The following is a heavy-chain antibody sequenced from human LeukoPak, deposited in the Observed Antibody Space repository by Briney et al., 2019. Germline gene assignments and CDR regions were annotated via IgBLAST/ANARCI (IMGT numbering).Heavy chain of an antibody. CDR1: GYTLTELS. D-gene: IGHD6-13*01. V-gene: IGHV1-24*01. CDR3: ATDFGYSSSWTPGYYYYGMDV. CDR2: FDPEDGEA. Sequence: ASVKVSCKVSGYTLTELSMHWVRQAPGKGLEWMGGFDPEDGEAIYAQKFQGRVTMTEDTSTDTAYMELSSLRSEDTAVYYCATDFGYSSSWTPGYYYYGMDVWGQGTTVTVSS. J-gene: IGHJ6*02.